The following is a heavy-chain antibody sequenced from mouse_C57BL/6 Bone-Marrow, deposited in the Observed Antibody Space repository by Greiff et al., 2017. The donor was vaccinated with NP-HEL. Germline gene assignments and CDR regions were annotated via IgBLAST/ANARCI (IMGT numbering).Heavy chain of an antibody. CDR1: GYTFTTYP. CDR2: FHPYNDDT. V-gene: IGHV1-47*01. CDR3: ARRRDYDYDGGYFDY. Sequence: VKLVESGAELVKPGASVKMSCKASGYTFTTYPIEWMKQNHGKSLEWIGNFHPYNDDTKYNEKFKGKATLTVEKSSSTVYLELSRLTSDDSAVYYCARRRDYDYDGGYFDYWGQGTTLTVSS. D-gene: IGHD2-4*01. J-gene: IGHJ2*01.